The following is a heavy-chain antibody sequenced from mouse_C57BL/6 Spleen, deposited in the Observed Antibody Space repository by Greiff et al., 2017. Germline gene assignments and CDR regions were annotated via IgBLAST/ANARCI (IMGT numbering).Heavy chain of an antibody. CDR2: IRLKSDNYAT. V-gene: IGHV6-3*01. J-gene: IGHJ4*01. Sequence: EVQRVESGGGLVQPGGSMKLSCVASGFTFSNYWMNWVRQSPEKGLEWVAQIRLKSDNYATHYAVSVKGRFTISRDDSKSSVYLQMNNLRAEDTGIYYCTGGFYAIDYWGQGTSVTVSA. CDR3: TGGFYAIDY. CDR1: GFTFSNYW.